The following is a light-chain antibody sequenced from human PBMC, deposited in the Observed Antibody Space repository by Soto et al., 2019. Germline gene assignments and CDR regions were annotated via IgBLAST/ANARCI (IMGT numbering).Light chain of an antibody. CDR1: QSVSTN. CDR2: GTS. Sequence: EVVMTKSRASLSVSPEERATLSCRASQSVSTNLAWYQQKPGQSPRLLIYGTSTRATDIPARFSGSGSGTEFTLTISSLQSEDSAVYYCHQYNTWPPITFGQGTRLEI. V-gene: IGKV3-15*01. CDR3: HQYNTWPPIT. J-gene: IGKJ5*01.